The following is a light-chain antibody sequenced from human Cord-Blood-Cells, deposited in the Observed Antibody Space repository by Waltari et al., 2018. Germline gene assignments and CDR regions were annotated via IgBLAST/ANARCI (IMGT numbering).Light chain of an antibody. CDR2: DVS. CDR3: SSYTSSGTWV. J-gene: IGLJ1*01. CDR1: ASDVGGLNY. V-gene: IGLV2-14*01. Sequence: QPPLTQPAPVSGSPGQPSPTPGPGTASDVGGLNYFPWYQQHPGKAPKLMIYDVSKRPSGVSNRFSGSKSGNTASLTISGLQAEDEADYYCSSYTSSGTWVFGTGTKVTVL.